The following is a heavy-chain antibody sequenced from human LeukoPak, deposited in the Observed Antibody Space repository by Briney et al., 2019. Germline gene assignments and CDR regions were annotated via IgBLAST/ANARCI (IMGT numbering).Heavy chain of an antibody. Sequence: PGGSLRLSCAASGFPFDTYWMSWVRQAPGKGLEWVANIKHDESEESYVDSVKGRFTISRDNAQKSLYLQMKSLRAEDTAVYHCARISVHYGDLFDCWGQGTLVTVSS. CDR1: GFPFDTYW. J-gene: IGHJ4*02. CDR3: ARISVHYGDLFDC. V-gene: IGHV3-7*05. CDR2: IKHDESEE. D-gene: IGHD4-17*01.